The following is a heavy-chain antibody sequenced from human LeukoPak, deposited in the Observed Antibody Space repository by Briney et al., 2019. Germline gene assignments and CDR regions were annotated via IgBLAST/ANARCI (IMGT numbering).Heavy chain of an antibody. CDR3: ARATQYCSGGSCYDTWFDP. D-gene: IGHD2-15*01. J-gene: IGHJ5*02. CDR2: TRYDGSNK. CDR1: GFTFSSYG. Sequence: GGSLRLSCAASGFTFSSYGMHWVRQAPGKGLEWVAFTRYDGSNKYYADSVKGRLTISRDNSKNTLYLQMNSLRAEDTAVYYCARATQYCSGGSCYDTWFDPWGQGTLVTVSS. V-gene: IGHV3-30*02.